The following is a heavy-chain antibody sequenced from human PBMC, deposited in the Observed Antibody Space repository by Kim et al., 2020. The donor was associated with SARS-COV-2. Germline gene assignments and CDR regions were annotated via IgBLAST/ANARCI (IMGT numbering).Heavy chain of an antibody. Sequence: GGSLRLSCVASGFTFDTYAMSWVRQAPGKGLEWVSGISGNGGNKFYADSVRGRFTISRDNSKDTLYLQMNSLRDEDTALYYCAKVVVMDGYNYFYYYGMDVWGQGTTVTVSS. CDR1: GFTFDTYA. J-gene: IGHJ6*02. V-gene: IGHV3-23*01. CDR2: ISGNGGNK. CDR3: AKVVVMDGYNYFYYYGMDV. D-gene: IGHD3-22*01.